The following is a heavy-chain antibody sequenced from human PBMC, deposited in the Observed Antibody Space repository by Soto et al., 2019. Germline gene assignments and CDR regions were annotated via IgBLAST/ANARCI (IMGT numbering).Heavy chain of an antibody. CDR1: GGCIRSYY. Sequence: SETLSLTCTVSGGCIRSYYWSWIRQPPGKGLEWIGYIYYSGSTNYNPSLKSRVTISVDTSKNQFSLKLSSVTAADTAVYYCAGGDFDAFDIWGQGTMVTVSS. CDR2: IYYSGST. V-gene: IGHV4-59*01. CDR3: AGGDFDAFDI. D-gene: IGHD2-21*02. J-gene: IGHJ3*02.